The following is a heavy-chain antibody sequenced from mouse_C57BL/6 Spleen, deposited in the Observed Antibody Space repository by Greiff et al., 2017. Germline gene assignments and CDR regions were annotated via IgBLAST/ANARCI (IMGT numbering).Heavy chain of an antibody. D-gene: IGHD2-2*01. V-gene: IGHV1-52*01. CDR3: ASFSTMVTPYYFDD. CDR2: IDPSDSET. CDR1: GYTFTSYW. J-gene: IGHJ2*01. Sequence: QVQLQQPGAELVRPGSSVKLSCKASGYTFTSYWMHWVKQRPIQGLEWIGNIDPSDSETHYNQKFKDQATFAVDKSSSTAYMQLSSLTSEDSAVYYCASFSTMVTPYYFDDWGQGTTLTVSS.